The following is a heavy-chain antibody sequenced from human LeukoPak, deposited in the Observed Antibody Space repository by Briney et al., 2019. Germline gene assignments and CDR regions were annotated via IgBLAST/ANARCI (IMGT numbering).Heavy chain of an antibody. V-gene: IGHV3-30*02. D-gene: IGHD3-22*01. CDR3: AKDQNYYDSWGVDY. Sequence: GGSLRLSCAASGFTFSSYGMHWVRQAPGKGLEWVAFIRYDGSNKYYADSVKGRFTISRDNSKNTLYLQMNSLRAEDTAVYYCAKDQNYYDSWGVDYWGQGTLVTVSS. J-gene: IGHJ4*02. CDR2: IRYDGSNK. CDR1: GFTFSSYG.